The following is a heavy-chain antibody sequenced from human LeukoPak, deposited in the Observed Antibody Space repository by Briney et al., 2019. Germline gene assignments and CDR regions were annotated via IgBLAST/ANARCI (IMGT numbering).Heavy chain of an antibody. CDR1: GFSFSSSW. CDR2: IKQEGSEK. CDR3: ARDKSIAMVRGVYKWFGP. V-gene: IGHV3-7*01. J-gene: IGHJ5*02. D-gene: IGHD3-10*01. Sequence: PARSRRLSCAASGFSFSSSWMSWDRQAPGGGLEWVANIKQEGSEKYYVDSVKGRPTISRDNAKNSLCLQMNSLRAEDTAVYYWARDKSIAMVRGVYKWFGPWGEGTLVTVSS.